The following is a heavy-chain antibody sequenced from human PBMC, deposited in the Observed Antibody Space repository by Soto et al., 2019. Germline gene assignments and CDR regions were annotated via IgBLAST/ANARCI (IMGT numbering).Heavy chain of an antibody. V-gene: IGHV4-31*03. D-gene: IGHD1-26*01. J-gene: IGHJ4*02. CDR2: IYYSGST. CDR1: GGSISSGGYY. Sequence: QVQLQESGPGLVKPSQTLSLTCTVSGGSISSGGYYWSWIRQHPGKGLEWIGYIYYSGSTYYNPSHKSRVTISVDTSKNQFSLKLSSATAAVTAVYYCAGIYSGSPGGTLRYWGQGTLVTVSS. CDR3: AGIYSGSPGGTLRY.